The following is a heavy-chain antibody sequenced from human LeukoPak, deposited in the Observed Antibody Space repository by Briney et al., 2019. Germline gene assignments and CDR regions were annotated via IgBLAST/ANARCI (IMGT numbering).Heavy chain of an antibody. V-gene: IGHV4-61*01. D-gene: IGHD2-21*02. Sequence: SETLSLTRSVSGGSVSSPTYYWTWIRQPPGKGLEWIGYIYYSGIANYNPSLTSRVTMSVDTSKNQFSLTLSSVTAADTAVYYCARRLTYCGGDCYRGHFDLWGRGTLVSVSS. CDR3: ARRLTYCGGDCYRGHFDL. CDR1: GGSVSSPTYY. J-gene: IGHJ2*01. CDR2: IYYSGIA.